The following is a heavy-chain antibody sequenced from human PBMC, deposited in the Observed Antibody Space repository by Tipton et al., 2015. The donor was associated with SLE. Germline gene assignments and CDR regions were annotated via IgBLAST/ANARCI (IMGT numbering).Heavy chain of an antibody. V-gene: IGHV3-23*01. CDR2: MSGNGVST. J-gene: IGHJ4*02. Sequence: SLRLSCAASGFTFSNAWMSWVRQAPGKGLEGVSVMSGNGVSTYYADSVRGRFTISRDNSKNTVYLQMNSLRVEDTAVYYCAKFGPYTANSGGREFDYWGQGTLVTVSS. CDR3: AKFGPYTANSGGREFDY. CDR1: GFTFSNAW. D-gene: IGHD6-19*01.